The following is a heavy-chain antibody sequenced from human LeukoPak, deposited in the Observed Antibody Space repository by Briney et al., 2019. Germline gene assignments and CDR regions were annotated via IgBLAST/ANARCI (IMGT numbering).Heavy chain of an antibody. CDR1: GYTFSGYY. CDR2: INPSNGDT. V-gene: IGHV1-2*02. J-gene: IGHJ4*02. CDR3: ARVGSSGWYVHPTLDY. Sequence: ASVKVSCKASGYTFSGYYVHWVRQAPGQGLEWMAWINPSNGDTNYAQKFQGRVTMTRDTSISTAYMELTRLISDDTAVYYCARVGSSGWYVHPTLDYWGQGTLVTVSS. D-gene: IGHD6-19*01.